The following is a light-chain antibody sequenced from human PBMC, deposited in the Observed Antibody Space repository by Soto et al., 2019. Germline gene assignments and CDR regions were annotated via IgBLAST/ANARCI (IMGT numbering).Light chain of an antibody. CDR3: QQRSNWPPYT. J-gene: IGKJ2*01. CDR1: QSISSY. Sequence: MVLTQSPATLSLSPGERATLSCRASQSISSYLAWYQQKPGQAPRLLICEASNRATGIPARFSGSGSGTDFTLTISSLEPDDFAVYYCQQRSNWPPYTFGQGTKLEIK. CDR2: EAS. V-gene: IGKV3-11*01.